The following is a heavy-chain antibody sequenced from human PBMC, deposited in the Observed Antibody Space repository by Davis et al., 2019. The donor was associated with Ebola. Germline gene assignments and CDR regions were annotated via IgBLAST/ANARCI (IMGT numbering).Heavy chain of an antibody. CDR2: IDPTDSYI. CDR3: ARSPRDPHFDY. J-gene: IGHJ4*02. CDR1: GYSFTSYW. V-gene: IGHV5-10-1*01. Sequence: GESLKISCQGSGYSFTSYWISWVRQLPGKGLEWMGRIDPTDSYINYSLSFQGHVTISADKSISTAYLQWSSLKASDTAMYYCARSPRDPHFDYWGQGTLVTVSS.